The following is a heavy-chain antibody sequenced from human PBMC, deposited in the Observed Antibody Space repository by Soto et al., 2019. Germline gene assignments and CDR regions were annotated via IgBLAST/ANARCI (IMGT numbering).Heavy chain of an antibody. D-gene: IGHD3-3*01. CDR2: ISSSSSNI. Sequence: GGSLRLSCAASGFTFRSYSMNWVRQAPGKGLEWVSSISSSSSNIYYADTVKGRFTISRDNSKNTLYLQMNSLRVDDTAIYYCAKGKSNTVFGVDTLFDYWGQGTLVTVSS. J-gene: IGHJ4*02. V-gene: IGHV3-21*04. CDR3: AKGKSNTVFGVDTLFDY. CDR1: GFTFRSYS.